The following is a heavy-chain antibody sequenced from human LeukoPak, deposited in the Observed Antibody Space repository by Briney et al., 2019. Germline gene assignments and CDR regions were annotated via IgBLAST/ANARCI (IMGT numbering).Heavy chain of an antibody. CDR1: GGSISSYY. J-gene: IGHJ4*02. CDR3: ARHLYSGSYYCDY. Sequence: SETLSLTCTVSGGSISSYYWSWIRQPPGEGLEWIGYIYYSGSTNYNPSLKSRVTISVDTSKNQFSLKLSSVTAADTAVYYCARHLYSGSYYCDYWGQGTLVTVSS. CDR2: IYYSGST. V-gene: IGHV4-59*08. D-gene: IGHD1-26*01.